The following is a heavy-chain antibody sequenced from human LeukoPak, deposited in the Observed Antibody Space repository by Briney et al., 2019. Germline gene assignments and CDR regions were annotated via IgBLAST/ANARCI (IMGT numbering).Heavy chain of an antibody. J-gene: IGHJ1*01. Sequence: ASVKVSCKASGHTLTGYYMHWVRQAPGQGLEWMGWINYNSGGTNYPLKFQGRVTMTRDTSIGTAYMELSSLTSDDTAVYYCARGQSSEYFQYWGQGTLVTVSS. V-gene: IGHV1-2*02. CDR1: GHTLTGYY. CDR3: ARGQSSEYFQY. CDR2: INYNSGGT. D-gene: IGHD4-11*01.